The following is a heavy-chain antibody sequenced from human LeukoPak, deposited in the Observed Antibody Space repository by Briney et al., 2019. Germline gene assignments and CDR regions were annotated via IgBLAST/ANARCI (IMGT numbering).Heavy chain of an antibody. J-gene: IGHJ4*02. CDR3: ARGGYYFDY. CDR1: GGSISDYY. V-gene: IGHV4-59*01. CDR2: FYYGGST. D-gene: IGHD1-26*01. Sequence: SETLSLTCTVSGGSISDYYWSWIRQPPGKGLEWIGYFYYGGSTNYNPSLKSRVTISEDTSKNQFSLKLTSVTAADTAVYYCARGGYYFDYWGQGTLVTVSS.